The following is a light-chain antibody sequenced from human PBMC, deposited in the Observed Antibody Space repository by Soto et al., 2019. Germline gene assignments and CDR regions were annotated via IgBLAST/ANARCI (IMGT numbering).Light chain of an antibody. J-gene: IGLJ1*01. Sequence: QPVLTQPPSVSGAPGQWVTISCTGSSSNIGAGYDVHWYQQLPGTAPKLLIYGNSNRPSGVPDRFSGSKSGTSASLAITGLQAADEADYYCQSYDSSLSGGVFGTGTKLTVL. CDR3: QSYDSSLSGGV. CDR2: GNS. V-gene: IGLV1-40*01. CDR1: SSNIGAGYD.